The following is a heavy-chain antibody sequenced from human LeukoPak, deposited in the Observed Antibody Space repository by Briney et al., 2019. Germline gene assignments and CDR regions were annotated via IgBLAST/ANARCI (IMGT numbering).Heavy chain of an antibody. CDR2: INPNSGGT. D-gene: IGHD1-14*01. J-gene: IGHJ5*02. CDR1: GYTFTGYY. CDR3: ARGWRRSENWIDP. Sequence: ASVKVSCKASGYTFTGYYMHWVRQAPGQGLEWMGWINPNSGGTNYAQKFQGRVTMTRDTSISTAYMELSSLRSEDTAVSHCARGWRRSENWIDPWGQRTLVTVSS. V-gene: IGHV1-2*02.